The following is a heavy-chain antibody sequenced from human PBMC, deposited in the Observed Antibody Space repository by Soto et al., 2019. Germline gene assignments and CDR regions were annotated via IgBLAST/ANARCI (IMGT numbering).Heavy chain of an antibody. Sequence: QVQLVQSGAAVKKPGSSVKVSCKASGGTFSSYTISWVRQAPGQGLEWMGRTIPILGIANYAQKFQGRVTITADKSTSTAYMELSSLRSEDTAVYYCAGDLAAGSDYWGQGTLVTVSS. CDR2: TIPILGIA. J-gene: IGHJ4*02. CDR3: AGDLAAGSDY. D-gene: IGHD6-13*01. V-gene: IGHV1-69*08. CDR1: GGTFSSYT.